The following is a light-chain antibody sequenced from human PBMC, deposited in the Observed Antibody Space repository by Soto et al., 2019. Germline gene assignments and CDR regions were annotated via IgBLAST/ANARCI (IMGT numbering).Light chain of an antibody. Sequence: QSVLTQPPSVSGAPGQRVTISCTGSSSNIGANYDVHWYQHRPGTAPKLLIFGNNNRPSGVPDRFSGSKSGTSPSLTITGLQAEDEADYYCQSYDRSLSGVLFGGGTKLTVL. V-gene: IGLV1-40*01. CDR2: GNN. J-gene: IGLJ2*01. CDR1: SSNIGANYD. CDR3: QSYDRSLSGVL.